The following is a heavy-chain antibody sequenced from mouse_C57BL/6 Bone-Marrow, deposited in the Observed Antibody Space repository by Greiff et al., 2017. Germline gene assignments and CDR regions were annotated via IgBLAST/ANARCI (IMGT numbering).Heavy chain of an antibody. CDR1: GYTFTSYW. CDR2: LYPGSGST. D-gene: IGHD1-1*01. CDR3: ARAYYYGGVLPLYAMGY. J-gene: IGHJ4*01. V-gene: IGHV1-55*01. Sequence: QVQPQQPGAELVKPGASVKMSCKASGYTFTSYWITWVKQRPGQGLEWIGDLYPGSGSTNYNEKFKSKATLTVDTSSSTAYMQLSSLTSEDSAVYYCARAYYYGGVLPLYAMGYWGQGTSDTVSS.